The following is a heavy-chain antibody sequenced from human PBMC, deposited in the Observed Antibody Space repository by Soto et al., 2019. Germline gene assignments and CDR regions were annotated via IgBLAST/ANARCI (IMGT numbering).Heavy chain of an antibody. D-gene: IGHD1-1*01. V-gene: IGHV3-23*01. CDR3: AKADRNDIGYGMDG. Sequence: GSLRLSCAASGFTFSSYAMSWVREAPGEGLEWVSAMSGGGGSTYYADSVKGRFTISRDNSKNTLYLQMNSLRAQDTAVYYCAKADRNDIGYGMDGWGKGTKVTVSS. CDR2: MSGGGGST. CDR1: GFTFSSYA. J-gene: IGHJ6*04.